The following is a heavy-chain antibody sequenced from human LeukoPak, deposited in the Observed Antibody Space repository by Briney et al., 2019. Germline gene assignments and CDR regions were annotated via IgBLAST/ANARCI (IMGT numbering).Heavy chain of an antibody. CDR2: IYSSGST. CDR1: GGSISSGSYY. Sequence: PSQTLSLTCTVSGGSISSGSYYWSWIRQPAGKGLEWIGRIYSSGSTNYNPSLKSRVTISVDTSKNQFSLKLSSVTAADTAVYYCARLAAAGLYYYYYYMDVWGKGTTVTVSS. J-gene: IGHJ6*03. V-gene: IGHV4-61*02. D-gene: IGHD6-13*01. CDR3: ARLAAAGLYYYYYYMDV.